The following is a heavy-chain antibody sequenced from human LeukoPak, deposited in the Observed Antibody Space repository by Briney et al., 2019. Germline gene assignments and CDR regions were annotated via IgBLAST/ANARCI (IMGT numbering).Heavy chain of an antibody. CDR3: ARLAAAGTGGYYYYYMDV. V-gene: IGHV1-46*01. CDR2: INPSGGST. Sequence: ASVKVSCKASGYTFTSYYMHWVRQAPGQGLEWMGIINPSGGSTSYAQKFQGRVTMTRDTSTSTVYMELSSLRSEDTAVYYCARLAAAGTGGYYYYYMDVWGKGTTVTVSS. D-gene: IGHD6-13*01. CDR1: GYTFTSYY. J-gene: IGHJ6*03.